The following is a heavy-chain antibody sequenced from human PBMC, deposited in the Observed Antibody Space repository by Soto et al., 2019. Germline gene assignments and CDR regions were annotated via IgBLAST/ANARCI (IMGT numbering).Heavy chain of an antibody. CDR2: IYYSGST. CDR3: ARLVRYCSGGSCYFTRDAFDI. V-gene: IGHV4-59*08. Sequence: QVQLQESGPGLVKPSETLSLTCTVSGGSSSSYYWSWIRQPPGKGLEWIGYIYYSGSTNYNPSLNSRAPISVDTSKNQFSLKLSSVTAADTAVYYCARLVRYCSGGSCYFTRDAFDIWGQGTMVTVSS. D-gene: IGHD2-15*01. J-gene: IGHJ3*02. CDR1: GGSSSSYY.